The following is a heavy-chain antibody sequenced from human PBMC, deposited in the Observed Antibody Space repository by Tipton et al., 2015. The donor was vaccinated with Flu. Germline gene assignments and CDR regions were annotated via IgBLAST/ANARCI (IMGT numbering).Heavy chain of an antibody. CDR3: VRAIAAAGSH. D-gene: IGHD6-13*01. V-gene: IGHV3-7*01. CDR2: IKQDGGEK. Sequence: SLRLSCAASGFTFSSYWMSWVRQAPGKGLEWVANIKQDGGEKCYVDSVKGRFTISRDNAKNSLYLQMNSLSVEDTAVYYCVRAIAAAGSHWGQGTLVTVSS. J-gene: IGHJ4*02. CDR1: GFTFSSYW.